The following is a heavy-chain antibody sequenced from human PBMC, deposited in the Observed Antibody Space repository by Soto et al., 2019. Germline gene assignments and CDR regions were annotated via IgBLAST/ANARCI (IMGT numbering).Heavy chain of an antibody. CDR1: GGSISSYY. V-gene: IGHV4-59*08. Sequence: SETLSLTCTVSGGSISSYYWSWIRQPPGKGLEWIGYIYYSGSTNYNPSLKSRVTISVDTSKNQFSLKLSSVTAADTAVYYCARRYCTNGVCYTSWFDPWGQGTLVTVS. CDR3: ARRYCTNGVCYTSWFDP. D-gene: IGHD2-8*01. CDR2: IYYSGST. J-gene: IGHJ5*02.